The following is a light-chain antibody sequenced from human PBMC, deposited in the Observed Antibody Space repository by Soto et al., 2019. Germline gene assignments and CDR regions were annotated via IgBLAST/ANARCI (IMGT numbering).Light chain of an antibody. CDR1: SSDVGGFEY. V-gene: IGLV2-14*01. CDR2: DVT. Sequence: QSVLSQPASVSGSPGQSITISCTGTSSDVGGFEYVSWYQHQPGKAPKLIIYDVTKRPSGVSNRFSGSKSGNTASLTISGIQAEDEGDYYCASFTSSSTWVFGGGTK. CDR3: ASFTSSSTWV. J-gene: IGLJ3*02.